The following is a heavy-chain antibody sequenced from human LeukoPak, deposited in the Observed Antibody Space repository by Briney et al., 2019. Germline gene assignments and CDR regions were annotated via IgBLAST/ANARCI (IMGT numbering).Heavy chain of an antibody. CDR3: TRRLDY. Sequence: PGGSLRLSCAASGFTFSSYSMSWVRQAPGKGLEWVASINHNGNVNYYVDSVKGRFTISRDNAKNSLYLQMSNLRAEDTAVYYCTRRLDYWGQGTLVTVSS. CDR2: INHNGNVN. J-gene: IGHJ4*02. CDR1: GFTFSSYS. V-gene: IGHV3-7*03.